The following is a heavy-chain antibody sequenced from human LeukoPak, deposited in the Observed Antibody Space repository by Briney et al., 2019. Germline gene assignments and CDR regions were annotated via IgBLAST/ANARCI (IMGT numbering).Heavy chain of an antibody. Sequence: ASLKVSCKASVYTFTGYYLHWVRQAPGQGLEWMGWIDTNSGGKSYAQKFQGRVTMTRDTSIRTAYMELSSLRSDDRAVYYCARHPNLVYWGQGTLVTVSS. CDR1: VYTFTGYY. CDR3: ARHPNLVY. V-gene: IGHV1-2*02. CDR2: IDTNSGGK. J-gene: IGHJ4*02. D-gene: IGHD2-21*01.